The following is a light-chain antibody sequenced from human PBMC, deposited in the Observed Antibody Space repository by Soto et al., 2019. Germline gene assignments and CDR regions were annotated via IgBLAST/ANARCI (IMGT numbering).Light chain of an antibody. V-gene: IGKV4-1*01. CDR2: RAS. CDR3: QKYYNIPWT. J-gene: IGKJ1*01. CDR1: QSLLHSSNNKNY. Sequence: IVITHSPDSLAVSLLQRPTINCSCNQSLLHSSNNKNYLAWYQHKPGQPPKLLIYRASTRESGVPDRFSGSGSGTDFTLTISSLQAEDVAIYYCQKYYNIPWTFGQGTKVDIK.